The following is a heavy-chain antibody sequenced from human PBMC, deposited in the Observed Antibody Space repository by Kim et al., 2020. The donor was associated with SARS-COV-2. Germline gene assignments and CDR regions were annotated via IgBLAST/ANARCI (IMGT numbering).Heavy chain of an antibody. V-gene: IGHV3-33*01. D-gene: IGHD5-18*01. CDR2: IWYDGSNK. Sequence: GGSLRLSCAASGFTFSSYGMHWVRQAPGKGLEWVAVIWYDGSNKYYADSVKGRFTISRDNSKNTLYLQMNSLRAEDTAVYYCARELSELDTAMLFDYWGQGTLVTVSS. CDR1: GFTFSSYG. CDR3: ARELSELDTAMLFDY. J-gene: IGHJ4*02.